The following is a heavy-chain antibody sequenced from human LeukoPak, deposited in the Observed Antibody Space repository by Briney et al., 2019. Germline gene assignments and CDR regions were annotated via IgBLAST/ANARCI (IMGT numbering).Heavy chain of an antibody. CDR1: GFTFSSDS. CDR3: ARDRSVPFDY. Sequence: GGSLRLSCAVSGFTFSSDSMNWVRQAPGKGLEWVSSISSSSSYIYYADSVKGRFTISRDNAKNSLYLQMNSLRAEDTAVYYCARDRSVPFDYWGQGTLVTVSS. CDR2: ISSSSSYI. J-gene: IGHJ4*02. V-gene: IGHV3-21*01.